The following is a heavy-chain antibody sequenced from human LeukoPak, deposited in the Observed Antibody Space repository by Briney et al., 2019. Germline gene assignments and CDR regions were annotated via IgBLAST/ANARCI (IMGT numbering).Heavy chain of an antibody. V-gene: IGHV5-51*01. D-gene: IGHD2-21*02. CDR3: ARRTAPADY. J-gene: IGHJ4*02. CDR2: IYPGDSHT. Sequence: GESLKITCKGSGYSFSSYWIGWVRQMPGEGLEWMGIIYPGDSHTRYRPSFQGQVTISADKSISTAYLQWSSLKASDTAMYYCARRTAPADYWGQGTLVTVSS. CDR1: GYSFSSYW.